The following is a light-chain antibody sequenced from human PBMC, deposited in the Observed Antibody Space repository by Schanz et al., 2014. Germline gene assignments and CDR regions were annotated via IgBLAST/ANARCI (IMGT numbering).Light chain of an antibody. J-gene: IGLJ2*01. CDR3: CSYVGGRSPHVV. CDR1: SSNIGARSD. Sequence: QSVLTQPPSVSGAPGQTVIISCTGSSSNIGARSDVHWYQQLPGIAPKLLIYGNNNRPSGVPDRFSGSRSGTSASLAITGLQAEDEGNYYCCSYVGGRSPHVVFGGGTKLTVL. V-gene: IGLV1-40*01. CDR2: GNN.